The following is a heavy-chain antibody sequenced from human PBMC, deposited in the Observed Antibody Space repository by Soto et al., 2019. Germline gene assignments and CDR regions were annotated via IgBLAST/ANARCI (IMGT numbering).Heavy chain of an antibody. CDR1: GGSISSYY. CDR2: IYYSGST. J-gene: IGHJ5*02. V-gene: IGHV4-59*01. D-gene: IGHD3-22*01. Sequence: SETLSLTCTVSGGSISSYYWSWIRQPPGKGLEWIGYIYYSGSTNYNPSLKSRVTITVDTSKNQFSLKLSFVTAADTAVYYCARIYDSSGYYFDPWGQGTLVTVSS. CDR3: ARIYDSSGYYFDP.